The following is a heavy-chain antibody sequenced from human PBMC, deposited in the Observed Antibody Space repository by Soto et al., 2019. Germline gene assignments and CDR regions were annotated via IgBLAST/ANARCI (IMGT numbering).Heavy chain of an antibody. CDR2: IYYSGTT. D-gene: IGHD2-8*01. J-gene: IGHJ3*02. CDR3: AREKVYADFDSPVDAFDM. CDR1: GGSITSNSYY. Sequence: QVRLQESGPGLVKPSETLSLSCTVSGGSITSNSYYWGWIRQPPGKGLEWIGSIYYSGTTYYNPSLESRVTISVDTSKNQFSLSLSSVTAADTAVYYCAREKVYADFDSPVDAFDMWGQGTMVTVSA. V-gene: IGHV4-39*02.